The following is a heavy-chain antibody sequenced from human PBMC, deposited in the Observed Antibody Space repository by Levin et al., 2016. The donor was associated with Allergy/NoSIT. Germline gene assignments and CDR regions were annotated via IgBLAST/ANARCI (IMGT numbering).Heavy chain of an antibody. V-gene: IGHV3-23*01. CDR2: LSVGGRNT. CDR3: ARALWVREVRAEYFHH. D-gene: IGHD3-10*01. J-gene: IGHJ1*01. CDR1: GFTFSSHA. Sequence: GGSLRLSCTASGFTFSSHAMGWVRQAPGKGLEWVATLSVGGRNTYYTDSVKGRFTISGESSKSTLYLQMNSLRAEDTAVYYCARALWVREVRAEYFHHWGQGTLVSVSS.